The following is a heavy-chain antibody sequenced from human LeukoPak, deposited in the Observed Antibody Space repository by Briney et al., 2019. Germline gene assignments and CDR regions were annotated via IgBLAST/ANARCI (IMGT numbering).Heavy chain of an antibody. V-gene: IGHV4-59*01. CDR3: ARERSGSYPPYYFDY. CDR1: GGSISSYY. D-gene: IGHD1-26*01. Sequence: PSETLSLTCTVSGGSISSYYWGWIRQPPGKGLEWIGYIYYSGSTNYNPSLKSRVTISVDTSKNQFSLELSSVTAADTAVYYCARERSGSYPPYYFDYWGQGALVTVSS. J-gene: IGHJ4*02. CDR2: IYYSGST.